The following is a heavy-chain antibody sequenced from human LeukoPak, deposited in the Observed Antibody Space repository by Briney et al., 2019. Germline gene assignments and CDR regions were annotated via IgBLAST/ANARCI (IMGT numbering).Heavy chain of an antibody. V-gene: IGHV5-51*01. J-gene: IGHJ3*02. D-gene: IGHD2-15*01. CDR2: IYPGGSNI. CDR3: VRRASGVSVFDI. CDR1: GYKFSNYW. Sequence: GESLKISCEASGYKFSNYWIGWVRQMPGKGLELMGIIYPGGSNIRYRPSFQGQVTISVDMSISTAYLQWTSLKDSDTAMYYCVRRASGVSVFDIWGQGTMVTVSS.